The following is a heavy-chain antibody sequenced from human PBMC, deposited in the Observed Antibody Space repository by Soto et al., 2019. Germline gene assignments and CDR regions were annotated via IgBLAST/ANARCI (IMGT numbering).Heavy chain of an antibody. V-gene: IGHV4-59*08. CDR3: ARRYGYAFDI. Sequence: ASETLSLTCTVSGGSISSYYLSWIRQPPGKGLEWIGYIYYSGSTNYNPSLKSRVTISVDTSKNQFSLKLSSVTAADTAVYYCARRYGYAFDIWGQGTMVTVSS. J-gene: IGHJ3*02. CDR1: GGSISSYY. CDR2: IYYSGST. D-gene: IGHD5-18*01.